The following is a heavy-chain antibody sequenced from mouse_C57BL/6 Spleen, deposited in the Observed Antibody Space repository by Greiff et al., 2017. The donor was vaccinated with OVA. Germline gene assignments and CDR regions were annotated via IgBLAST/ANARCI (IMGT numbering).Heavy chain of an antibody. V-gene: IGHV1-69*01. D-gene: IGHD2-3*01. J-gene: IGHJ1*03. CDR2: IDPSDSYT. Sequence: VQLQQPGAELVMPGASVKLSCKASGYTFTSYWMHWVKQRPGQGLEWIGEIDPSDSYTNYNQKFKGKSTLTVDKSSSTAYMQLSSLTSEDSAVYYCARSDGYYAYWYFDDWGTGTTVTVSS. CDR3: ARSDGYYAYWYFDD. CDR1: GYTFTSYW.